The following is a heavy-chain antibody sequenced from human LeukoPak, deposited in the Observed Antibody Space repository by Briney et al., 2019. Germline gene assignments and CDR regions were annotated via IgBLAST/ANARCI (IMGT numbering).Heavy chain of an antibody. V-gene: IGHV4-4*07. CDR2: FFTGGST. D-gene: IGHD6-19*01. CDR3: ARGSGVAVGMDV. J-gene: IGHJ6*02. CDR1: GGSIDSHY. Sequence: SETLSLTCTVSGGSIDSHYWSWNRQSAGKGLEWIGRFFTGGSTYYNPSLESRVTMSVDTSKNQFSLKLRSVTAADTAVYFCARGSGVAVGMDVWGQGTTVIVSS.